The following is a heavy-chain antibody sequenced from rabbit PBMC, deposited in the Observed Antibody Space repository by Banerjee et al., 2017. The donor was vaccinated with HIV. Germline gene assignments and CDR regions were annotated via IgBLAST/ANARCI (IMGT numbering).Heavy chain of an antibody. D-gene: IGHD4-1*01. Sequence: EESGGDLVKPEGSLTLTCTASGFSFSSSYWICWVRQAPGKGLEWIACIYAGDGNTRYASWAKGRFTISKTSSTTVTLQMTSLTAADTATYFCARSYTRGYYFNLWGQGTLVTVS. CDR1: GFSFSSSYW. CDR3: ARSYTRGYYFNL. J-gene: IGHJ4*01. CDR2: IYAGDGNT. V-gene: IGHV1S45*01.